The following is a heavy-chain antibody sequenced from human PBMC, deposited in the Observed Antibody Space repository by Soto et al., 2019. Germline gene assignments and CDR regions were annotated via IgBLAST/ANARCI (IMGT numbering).Heavy chain of an antibody. D-gene: IGHD4-4*01. CDR1: GLTFSKAD. J-gene: IGHJ4*02. CDR3: ATQSWDY. Sequence: EVQVSESGGGLVQPGGSLRLSCAASGLTFSKADMSWVRQAPGKGLEWVSAISGSGGNTYYADSVKGRFTVSRDNSKTTLFLQMNSLRVEDTAIYYCATQSWDYWGQGTLVTVSS. CDR2: ISGSGGNT. V-gene: IGHV3-23*01.